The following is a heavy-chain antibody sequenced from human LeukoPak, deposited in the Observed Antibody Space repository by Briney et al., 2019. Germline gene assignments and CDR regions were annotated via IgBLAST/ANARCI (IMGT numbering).Heavy chain of an antibody. CDR2: ISSSGSTI. D-gene: IGHD1-26*01. Sequence: LSLTCTVSGGSISSYYWSWIRQAPGKGLEWVSYISSSGSTIYYADSVKGRFTISRDNAKNSLYLQMNSLRAEDTAVYFCARGEWRGATVDSWGQGTLVTVSS. J-gene: IGHJ4*02. V-gene: IGHV3-11*04. CDR1: GGSISSYY. CDR3: ARGEWRGATVDS.